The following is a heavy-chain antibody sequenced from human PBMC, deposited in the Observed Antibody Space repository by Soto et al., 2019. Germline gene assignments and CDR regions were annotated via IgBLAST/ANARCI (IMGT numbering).Heavy chain of an antibody. V-gene: IGHV3-74*01. CDR2: INSDGSVS. CDR1: GFTFGNYW. Sequence: EVQLVESGGGLVQPGGSLRLSCAASGFTFGNYWMYWVRQAPGKGLVWVSRINSDGSVSSYADSVKGRLTISRDNVKNTLYLQMDSLRVEDTAVYYCARGDCVGGTCYSLAGSFYYYVDVCSKGTTVTVFS. D-gene: IGHD2-15*01. J-gene: IGHJ6*03. CDR3: ARGDCVGGTCYSLAGSFYYYVDV.